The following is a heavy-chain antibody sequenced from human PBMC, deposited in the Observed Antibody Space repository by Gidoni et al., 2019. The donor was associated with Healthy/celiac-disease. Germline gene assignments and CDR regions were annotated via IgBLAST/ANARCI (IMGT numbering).Heavy chain of an antibody. CDR3: ARGSIRGY. D-gene: IGHD5-12*01. CDR1: GFTFSSYS. Sequence: VQLVESGGGVVKPGVSLSLSCPASGFTFSSYSMNWVRQAPGKGLEWRSYISSSSSYIYYADSVKGRFTITRDNAKNSLYLQMNSLRAEDTAVYYCARGSIRGYWGQGTLVTVSS. V-gene: IGHV3-21*01. CDR2: ISSSSSYI. J-gene: IGHJ4*02.